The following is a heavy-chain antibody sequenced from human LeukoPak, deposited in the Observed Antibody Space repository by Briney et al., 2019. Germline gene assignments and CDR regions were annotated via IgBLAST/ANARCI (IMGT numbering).Heavy chain of an antibody. CDR2: ITSSSSYI. D-gene: IGHD2-15*01. CDR3: ARERSASYFDY. J-gene: IGHJ4*02. Sequence: GGSLRLSCAASGFTFSSFSMTWVRQAPGKGLEWVSSITSSSSYIYYEDSVKGRFTISRDNAKNSLYLKMNSLRAEDTAVYYCARERSASYFDYWGQGTLVTVSS. CDR1: GFTFSSFS. V-gene: IGHV3-21*01.